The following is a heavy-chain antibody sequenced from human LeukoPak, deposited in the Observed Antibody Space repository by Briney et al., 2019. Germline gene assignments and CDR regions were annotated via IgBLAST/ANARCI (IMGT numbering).Heavy chain of an antibody. Sequence: GGSLRLSCAASGFTFDDYAMHWVRQAPGRGLEWVSGISWNSGSIGYADSVKGRFTISRDNAKNSLYLQMNSLRAEDTAMYYCARDLIVGSTITYYFDYWGQGTLVTVSS. V-gene: IGHV3-9*01. CDR3: ARDLIVGSTITYYFDY. D-gene: IGHD1-26*01. CDR2: ISWNSGSI. CDR1: GFTFDDYA. J-gene: IGHJ4*02.